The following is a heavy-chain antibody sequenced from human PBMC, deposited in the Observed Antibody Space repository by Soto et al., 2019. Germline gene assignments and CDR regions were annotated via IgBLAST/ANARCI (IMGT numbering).Heavy chain of an antibody. Sequence: GGSLRLSCAASGFTFSSYAMHWVRQAPGKGLEWVAVMSYDGSNKYYADSVKGRFTISRDNSKNTLYLQMNSLRAEDTAVYYCAKSHSRVLLGPHDYWGPAILRSVFS. CDR3: AKSHSRVLLGPHDY. J-gene: IGHJ4*02. CDR1: GFTFSSYA. D-gene: IGHD2-2*01. V-gene: IGHV3-30*18. CDR2: MSYDGSNK.